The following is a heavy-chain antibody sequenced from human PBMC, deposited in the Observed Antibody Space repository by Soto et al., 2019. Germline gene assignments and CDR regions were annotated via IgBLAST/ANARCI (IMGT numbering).Heavy chain of an antibody. J-gene: IGHJ6*02. CDR2: VIPIFGTA. V-gene: IGHV1-69*01. D-gene: IGHD2-2*01. CDR1: GGTFSSYA. CDR3: AIVLCDCISTSCYRECIYYYYGMDV. Sequence: QVQLVQSGAEGKKPGSSVKVSCKASGGTFSSYAISWVRQAPGQGLEWMGGVIPIFGTANYAQKFQVRVTITADESTTTAYMELCSMRSEDTAVYYCAIVLCDCISTSCYRECIYYYYGMDVWGQGTTVTVSS.